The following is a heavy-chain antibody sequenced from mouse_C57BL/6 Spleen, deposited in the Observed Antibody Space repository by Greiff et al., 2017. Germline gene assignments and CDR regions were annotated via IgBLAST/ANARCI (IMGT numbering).Heavy chain of an antibody. CDR3: ASGVVAPYYAMDY. CDR1: GFTFSDYG. Sequence: EVQLVESGGGLVKPGGSLKLSCAASGFTFSDYGMHWVRQAPEKGLEWVAYISSGSSTIYYADTVKGRFTISRDNAKNTLFLQMTSLRSEDTAMYYCASGVVAPYYAMDYWGQGTSVTVSS. J-gene: IGHJ4*01. V-gene: IGHV5-17*01. CDR2: ISSGSSTI. D-gene: IGHD1-1*01.